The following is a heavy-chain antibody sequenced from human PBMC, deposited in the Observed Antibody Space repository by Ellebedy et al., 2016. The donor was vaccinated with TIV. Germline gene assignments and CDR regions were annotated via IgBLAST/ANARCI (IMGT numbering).Heavy chain of an antibody. V-gene: IGHV3-66*03. CDR2: ISSDYT. CDR1: GFSVSDNY. CDR3: AKDRGNYGGAPYNGMDI. Sequence: GGSLRLSCAASGFSVSDNYMIWIRQAPGKGLEWVSYISSDYTHYADAVKGRFIISRDNSKNTLYLQMNSLRAEDTAVYYCAKDRGNYGGAPYNGMDIWGQGTTVTVSS. D-gene: IGHD3-10*01. J-gene: IGHJ6*02.